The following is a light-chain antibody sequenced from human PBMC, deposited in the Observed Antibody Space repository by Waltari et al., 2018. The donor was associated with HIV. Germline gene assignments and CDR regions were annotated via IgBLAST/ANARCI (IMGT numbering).Light chain of an antibody. CDR2: DVS. Sequence: QSALTQPPSASGSPGQSVTLSCTGTSSDVGGYNYVSWHQQHPGKAPKLMFNDVSRRPSVVPYRFSGSNSGNTASLTVSGLQPEDEADYYCSSHAGSKVVFGGGTRLTVL. V-gene: IGLV2-8*01. CDR1: SSDVGGYNY. J-gene: IGLJ2*01. CDR3: SSHAGSKVV.